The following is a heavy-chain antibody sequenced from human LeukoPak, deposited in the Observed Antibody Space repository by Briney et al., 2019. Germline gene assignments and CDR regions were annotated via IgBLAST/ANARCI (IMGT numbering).Heavy chain of an antibody. Sequence: SETLSLTCTVSGGSISSYYWSWIRQPPGKGLEWIGYIYYNGSTNYNPSLKSRVTISVDTSKNQFSLKLSSVTAADTAVYYCARSLRSSRITMVRENYYFDYWGQGTLVTVSS. CDR2: IYYNGST. D-gene: IGHD3-10*01. J-gene: IGHJ4*02. V-gene: IGHV4-59*01. CDR3: ARSLRSSRITMVRENYYFDY. CDR1: GGSISSYY.